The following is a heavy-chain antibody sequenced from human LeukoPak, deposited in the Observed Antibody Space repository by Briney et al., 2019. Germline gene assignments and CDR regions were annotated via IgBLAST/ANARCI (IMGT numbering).Heavy chain of an antibody. V-gene: IGHV4-31*11. CDR3: ARVKPAIRGYNWNYLDY. D-gene: IGHD1-20*01. CDR1: GGSLSSGGYY. CDR2: IYYSGST. Sequence: SQTLSLTWAVSGGSLSSGGYYWSWLRQQPGTGVEWVGYIYYSGSTYYNPSLKSRVTISVDTSKNQFSLKLSSVTAADTAVYYCARVKPAIRGYNWNYLDYWGQGTLVTVSS. J-gene: IGHJ4*02.